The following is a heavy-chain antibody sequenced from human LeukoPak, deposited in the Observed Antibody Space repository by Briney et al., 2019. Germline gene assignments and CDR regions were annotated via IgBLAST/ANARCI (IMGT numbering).Heavy chain of an antibody. J-gene: IGHJ4*02. CDR1: GGSVSSGGYY. V-gene: IGHV4-31*03. CDR3: ARGVSNCLDY. Sequence: SQTLSLTCTVYGGSVSSGGYYWSWIRQPPGKGLEWIGYIYYSGSTYYNPSLKSRVTISVDTSKNQFSLKLSSVTAADTAVYYCARGVSNCLDYWGQGTLVTVSS. CDR2: IYYSGST. D-gene: IGHD4-11*01.